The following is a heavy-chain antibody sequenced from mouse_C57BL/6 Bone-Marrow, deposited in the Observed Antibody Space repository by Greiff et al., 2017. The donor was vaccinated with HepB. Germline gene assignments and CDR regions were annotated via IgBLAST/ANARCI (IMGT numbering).Heavy chain of an antibody. Sequence: VQLVESGAELVRPGASVKLSCTASGFNIKDDYMHWVKQRPEQGLEWIGWIDPENGDTEYASKFQGKATITADTSSNTAYLQLSSLTSEDTAVYYCTFITTVVATDDYWGQGTTLTVSS. V-gene: IGHV14-4*01. D-gene: IGHD1-1*01. CDR1: GFNIKDDY. J-gene: IGHJ2*01. CDR2: IDPENGDT. CDR3: TFITTVVATDDY.